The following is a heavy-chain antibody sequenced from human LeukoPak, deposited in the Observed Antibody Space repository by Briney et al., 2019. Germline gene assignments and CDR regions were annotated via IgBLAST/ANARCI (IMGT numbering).Heavy chain of an antibody. CDR1: GFTFSDHH. D-gene: IGHD5-24*01. CDR3: ARETAFRDGYNL. V-gene: IGHV3-74*01. Sequence: GGSLRLSCTASGFTFSDHHMDWIRQAPGKGLVWVSRIKNDGSSTYYADSVKGRLTISRDNAKNTLYLQMNSLRAEDTAVYYCARETAFRDGYNLWGQGTLVTVSS. J-gene: IGHJ4*02. CDR2: IKNDGSST.